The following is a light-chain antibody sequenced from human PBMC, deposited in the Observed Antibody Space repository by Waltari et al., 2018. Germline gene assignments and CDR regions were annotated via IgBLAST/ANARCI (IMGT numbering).Light chain of an antibody. CDR2: DVS. CDR1: SSDLRGNNY. J-gene: IGLJ2*01. CDR3: SSQSSDIVVL. Sequence: QSALTQPLSVSGSPGQSITISCTGTSSDLRGNNYVSWYQDHPGQAPKVIIYDVSDRPSGLSERFSGSKSGNTASLTISGLQAEDDADYYCSSQSSDIVVLFGGGTKLTVL. V-gene: IGLV2-14*03.